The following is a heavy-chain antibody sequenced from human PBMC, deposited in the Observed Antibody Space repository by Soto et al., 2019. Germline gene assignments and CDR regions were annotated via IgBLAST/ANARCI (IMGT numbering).Heavy chain of an antibody. Sequence: EVQLLESGGGLVQPGGSLRLSCAASGFTFSSYAMSWVRQAPGQGLEWVSVISGSGDSTYYADSVRGRFTISRDNSKNTLYLQMTSLRAEDTAVYYCAKDRDGAAAGPTKFYGMDVWGQGTTVTVSS. J-gene: IGHJ6*02. D-gene: IGHD6-13*01. V-gene: IGHV3-23*01. CDR3: AKDRDGAAAGPTKFYGMDV. CDR1: GFTFSSYA. CDR2: ISGSGDST.